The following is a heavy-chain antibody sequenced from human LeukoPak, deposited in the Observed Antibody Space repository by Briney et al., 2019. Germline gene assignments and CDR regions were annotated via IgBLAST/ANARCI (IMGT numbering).Heavy chain of an antibody. Sequence: SETLSLTCTVSGGSISSYYWSWIRQPPGKGLEWIGYIYYSVSTNYNPSLKSRVTISVDTSKNQFSLKLSSVTAADTAVYYCARGLGAMVRGVGWFDPWGQGTLITVSS. CDR2: IYYSVST. V-gene: IGHV4-59*01. CDR1: GGSISSYY. CDR3: ARGLGAMVRGVGWFDP. D-gene: IGHD3-10*01. J-gene: IGHJ5*02.